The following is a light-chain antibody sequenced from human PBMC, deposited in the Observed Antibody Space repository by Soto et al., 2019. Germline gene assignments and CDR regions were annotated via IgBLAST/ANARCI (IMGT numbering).Light chain of an antibody. J-gene: IGLJ2*01. CDR3: SSYTSGSTRVV. CDR2: DVS. CDR1: GSDVGGYNY. Sequence: QSALTQPASVSGSPGQSITISCTGTGSDVGGYNYVSWYQQHPGKAPKVMIYDVSKRPSGISNRFSGSKSGNTASLTISGLQMEDEDDYYCSSYTSGSTRVVFGGGTKLTVL. V-gene: IGLV2-14*03.